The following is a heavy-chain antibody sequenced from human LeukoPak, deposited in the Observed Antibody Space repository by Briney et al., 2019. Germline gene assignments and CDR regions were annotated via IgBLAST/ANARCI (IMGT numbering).Heavy chain of an antibody. D-gene: IGHD6-19*01. Sequence: GGSLRLSCAASGFTFSSYGTHWVRQAPGKGLEWVAVIWYDGSNKYYADSVKGRFTISRDNSQNTLYLQMNSLRAEDTAVYYCARDLGSGWTEGFFDYWGQGTLVTVSS. CDR2: IWYDGSNK. CDR1: GFTFSSYG. CDR3: ARDLGSGWTEGFFDY. V-gene: IGHV3-33*01. J-gene: IGHJ4*02.